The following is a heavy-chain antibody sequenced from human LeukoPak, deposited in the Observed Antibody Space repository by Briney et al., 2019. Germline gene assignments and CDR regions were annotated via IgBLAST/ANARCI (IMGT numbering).Heavy chain of an antibody. CDR3: GRGARPPHYYYYMDV. J-gene: IGHJ6*03. V-gene: IGHV3-30*03. Sequence: SCKASGYTFTSYGMHWVRQAPGKGLEWVAVISYDVFTISRDNSKNTLYLQMNSLRAEDTAVYYCGRGARPPHYYYYMDVWGKGTTVTVSS. D-gene: IGHD5-12*01. CDR2: ISYDV. CDR1: GYTFTSYG.